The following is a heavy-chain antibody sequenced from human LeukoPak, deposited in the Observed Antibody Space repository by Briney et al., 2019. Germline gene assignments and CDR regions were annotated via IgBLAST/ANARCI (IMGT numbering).Heavy chain of an antibody. CDR3: ARGPLYDFWSGYYTPSHYFDY. V-gene: IGHV4-59*01. CDR1: GGSISTYY. D-gene: IGHD3-3*01. J-gene: IGHJ4*02. Sequence: PLETLSLTCTVSGGSISTYYWSWIRQPPGKGLEWIGNIYYTGSTIYNPSLESRVTMSVDTSENQLFLNLTSVTAADTAVYYCARGPLYDFWSGYYTPSHYFDYWGQGTLVTVSS. CDR2: IYYTGST.